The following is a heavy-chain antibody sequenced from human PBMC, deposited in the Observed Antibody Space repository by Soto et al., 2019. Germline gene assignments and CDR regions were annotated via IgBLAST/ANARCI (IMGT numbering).Heavy chain of an antibody. CDR3: AGETLIAARPWWFDP. J-gene: IGHJ5*02. Sequence: GASVKVSCKASGGTFSSYAISWVRQAPGQGLEWMGGIIPIFGTANYAQKFQGRVTITAVKSTSTAYMELSSLRSEDTAVYYCAGETLIAARPWWFDPWGQGTLVTVSS. V-gene: IGHV1-69*06. CDR1: GGTFSSYA. D-gene: IGHD6-6*01. CDR2: IIPIFGTA.